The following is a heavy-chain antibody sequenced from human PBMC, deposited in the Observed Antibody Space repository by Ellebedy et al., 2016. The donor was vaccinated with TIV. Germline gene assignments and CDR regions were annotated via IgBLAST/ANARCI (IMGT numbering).Heavy chain of an antibody. D-gene: IGHD6-19*01. J-gene: IGHJ4*02. CDR2: INPNSGGT. V-gene: IGHV1-2*02. Sequence: ASVKVSXKASGYTFTGYYMHWVRQAPGQGLEWMGWINPNSGGTNYAQKFQGRVAMTSDTSISTVYMELSRLRSDDTAMYYCARESVAGNDYWGQGTLVTVSS. CDR1: GYTFTGYY. CDR3: ARESVAGNDY.